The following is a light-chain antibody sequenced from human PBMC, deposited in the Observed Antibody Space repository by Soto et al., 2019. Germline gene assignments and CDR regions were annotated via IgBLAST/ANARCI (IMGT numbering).Light chain of an antibody. CDR1: QNFGSY. CDR2: GAS. Sequence: EIVLTQSPGTLSLSPGERATLSCRASQNFGSYLAWFQQKPGQAPRLLIYGASTRATGIPDRFSGSGSGTDFTLTISRLEPEDFAVYYCQQRDIWPWTFGQGTKVDIK. CDR3: QQRDIWPWT. J-gene: IGKJ1*01. V-gene: IGKV3D-20*02.